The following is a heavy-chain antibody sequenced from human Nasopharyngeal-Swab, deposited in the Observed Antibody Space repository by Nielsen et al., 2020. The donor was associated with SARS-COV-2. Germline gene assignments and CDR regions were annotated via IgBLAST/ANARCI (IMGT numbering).Heavy chain of an antibody. V-gene: IGHV4-59*01. J-gene: IGHJ4*02. CDR2: VFNSGNT. CDR1: GGSMNSYY. D-gene: IGHD3/OR15-3a*01. CDR3: ARVQVDDDFWTGYHFDY. Sequence: GSLRLSCTVSGGSMNSYYWYWIRQPPGKGLEWIGYVFNSGNTEYSPSLKRRATISVDTSNNQFSLKLSSVTAADTAVYFCARVQVDDDFWTGYHFDYWGQGTLVTVSS.